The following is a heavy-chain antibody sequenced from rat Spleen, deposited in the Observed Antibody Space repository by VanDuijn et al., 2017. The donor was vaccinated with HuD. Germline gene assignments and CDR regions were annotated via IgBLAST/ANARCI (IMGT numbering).Heavy chain of an antibody. D-gene: IGHD5-1*01. CDR1: GFTFSSFA. CDR3: AKGGAHYFDY. V-gene: IGHV5-25*01. J-gene: IGHJ2*01. CDR2: ITSGGSNT. Sequence: EVQLVESGGGLVQPGRSLKLSCAASGFTFSSFAMAWVRQAPKKGLEWVATITSGGSNTYYPDSVKGRFTISRDNAKSTLYLQMDSLRSEDTATYYCAKGGAHYFDYWGQGVMVTVSS.